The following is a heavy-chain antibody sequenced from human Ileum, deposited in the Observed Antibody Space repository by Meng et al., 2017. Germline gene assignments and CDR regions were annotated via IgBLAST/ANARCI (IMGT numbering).Heavy chain of an antibody. V-gene: IGHV3-33*08. CDR3: TRCYGDWFSGDH. Sequence: GQLGDAGGGLGQPGGSLRLSCAASGFTFTSHGLHWVRQAPGKGLEWVAVIWYDGSKEYYADSVKGRFTISRDDSKNTIYLQMNYLRAEDTAVYYCTRCYGDWFSGDHWGRGTLVTVSS. D-gene: IGHD3/OR15-3a*01. J-gene: IGHJ4*01. CDR2: IWYDGSKE. CDR1: GFTFTSHG.